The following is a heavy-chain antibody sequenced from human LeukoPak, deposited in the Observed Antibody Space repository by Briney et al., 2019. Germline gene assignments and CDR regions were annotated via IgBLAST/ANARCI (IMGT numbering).Heavy chain of an antibody. D-gene: IGHD4-17*01. CDR1: GFSVGNNY. J-gene: IGHJ4*02. Sequence: PGGSLRLSCAASGFSVGNNYMSWVRQAPGKGLECVSVIYGGGATFSGDSVKGRFTISRDDFKNTLFLHMNRLTAEDTAVYYCARGGGDYSLGYDFWGQGTLVTVSS. V-gene: IGHV3-53*01. CDR2: IYGGGAT. CDR3: ARGGGDYSLGYDF.